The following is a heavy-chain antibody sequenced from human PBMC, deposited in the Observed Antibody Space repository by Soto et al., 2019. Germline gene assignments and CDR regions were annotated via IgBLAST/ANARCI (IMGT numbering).Heavy chain of an antibody. Sequence: PGVSLRLSYAASEFTFSSYSMSWVRQAPGKGLEWVSGFRSGGDDDTTYYADSVRGRFTISRDNSKNTLFLQMNSLRAEDTAIYYCAKKVNSGSGSQFFDYWGQGTLVTVSS. CDR2: FRSGGDDDTT. V-gene: IGHV3-23*01. J-gene: IGHJ4*02. D-gene: IGHD3-10*01. CDR1: EFTFSSYS. CDR3: AKKVNSGSGSQFFDY.